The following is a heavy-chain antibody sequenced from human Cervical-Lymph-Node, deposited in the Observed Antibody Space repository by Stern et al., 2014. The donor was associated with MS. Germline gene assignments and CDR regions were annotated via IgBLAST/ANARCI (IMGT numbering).Heavy chain of an antibody. V-gene: IGHV4-34*01. J-gene: IGHJ4*02. CDR1: GGSFSGYY. CDR2: INDSGNT. Sequence: QVQLQQWGAGLLKPSEMLSLTCAVYGGSFSGYYWSWIRQAPGKGLEWIGEINDSGNTNYNPSLKSRVTMSVDTSKNQFSLKLNSLTAADTAVYFCASREHATRWFRDYWGRGTLVTVSS. D-gene: IGHD2-15*01. CDR3: ASREHATRWFRDY.